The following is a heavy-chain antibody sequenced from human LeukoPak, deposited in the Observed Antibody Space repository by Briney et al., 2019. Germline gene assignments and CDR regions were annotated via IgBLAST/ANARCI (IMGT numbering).Heavy chain of an antibody. J-gene: IGHJ6*02. V-gene: IGHV3-30*02. CDR3: AGFPGYSSGDLSYYGLGV. CDR2: IRYDGSNK. CDR1: GFTFSSYG. Sequence: GGSLRLSCAASGFTFSSYGMHWVRQAPGKGLEWVAFIRYDGSNKYYADSVKGRFTISRDNSKNTLYLQMNSLRAEDTAVYYCAGFPGYSSGDLSYYGLGVWGQGTTVTVSS. D-gene: IGHD5-18*01.